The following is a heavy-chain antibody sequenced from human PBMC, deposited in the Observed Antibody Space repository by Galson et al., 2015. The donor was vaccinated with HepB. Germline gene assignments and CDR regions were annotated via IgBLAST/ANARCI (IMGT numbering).Heavy chain of an antibody. Sequence: ETLSLTCTVSGGSISSSSYYWGWIRQPPGKGLEWIGSIYYSGSTYYNPSLKSRVTISVDTSKNQFSLKLSSVTAADTAVYYCARYYYDSSGYYNSEFFDYWGQGTLVTVSS. D-gene: IGHD3-22*01. V-gene: IGHV4-39*01. CDR1: GGSISSSSYY. CDR2: IYYSGST. J-gene: IGHJ4*02. CDR3: ARYYYDSSGYYNSEFFDY.